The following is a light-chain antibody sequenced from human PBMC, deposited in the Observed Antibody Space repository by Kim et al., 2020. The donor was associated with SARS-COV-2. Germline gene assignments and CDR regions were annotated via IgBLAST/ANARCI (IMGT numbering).Light chain of an antibody. Sequence: VSPGERATLSCRASQSVSSNLAWYQQKPGQAPRLPIYGASTRATGIPARFSGSGSGTEFTLTISSLQSEDFAVYYCQQYNNWPPIFGPGTKVDIK. CDR2: GAS. J-gene: IGKJ3*01. CDR1: QSVSSN. CDR3: QQYNNWPPI. V-gene: IGKV3-15*01.